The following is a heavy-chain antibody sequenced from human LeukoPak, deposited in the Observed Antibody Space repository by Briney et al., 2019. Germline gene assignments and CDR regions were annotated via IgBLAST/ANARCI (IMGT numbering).Heavy chain of an antibody. CDR3: ARLLRRYYSGFHTGDY. Sequence: SETLSLTCTVSGGSISSSSYYWGWIRQPPGKGLESIGSIYYSGSTYYNPSLKSRVTISVDTSKNQFSLKLSSVTAADTAVYYCARLLRRYYSGFHTGDYWGQGTLVTVSS. D-gene: IGHD2-21*01. CDR1: GGSISSSSYY. V-gene: IGHV4-39*01. CDR2: IYYSGST. J-gene: IGHJ4*02.